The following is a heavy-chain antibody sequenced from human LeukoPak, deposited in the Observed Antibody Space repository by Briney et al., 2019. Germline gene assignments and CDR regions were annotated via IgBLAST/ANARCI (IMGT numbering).Heavy chain of an antibody. J-gene: IGHJ4*02. CDR3: ARGFTHDYGDYFDY. CDR1: GFTVSSNC. D-gene: IGHD4-17*01. V-gene: IGHV3-66*01. CDR2: IYSDSGGST. Sequence: GGSLRLSCAASGFTVSSNCMSWVRQAPGKGLEWVSVIYSDSGGSTYYADSVKGRFTMSRDNSKNTLYLHMNSLRAEDTAVYYCARGFTHDYGDYFDYWGQGTLVTVSS.